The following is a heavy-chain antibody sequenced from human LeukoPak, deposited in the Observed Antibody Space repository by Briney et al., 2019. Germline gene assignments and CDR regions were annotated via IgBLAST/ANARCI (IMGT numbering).Heavy chain of an antibody. CDR3: ARHRITMVRGADSAFDI. CDR1: GYSVTSYW. J-gene: IGHJ3*02. CDR2: IYPGDSDT. Sequence: GESLKISCKGSGYSVTSYWIGWVRQMPGKGLEWMGIIYPGDSDTRYSPSFQGQVTISADKSISTAYLQWSSLKASDTAMYYCARHRITMVRGADSAFDIWGQGTMVTVSS. V-gene: IGHV5-51*01. D-gene: IGHD3-10*01.